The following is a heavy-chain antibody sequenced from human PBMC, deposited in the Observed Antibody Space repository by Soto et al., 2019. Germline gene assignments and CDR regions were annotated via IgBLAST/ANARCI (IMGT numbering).Heavy chain of an antibody. D-gene: IGHD1-7*01. V-gene: IGHV3-74*01. J-gene: IGHJ5*01. CDR1: GFTFSSHW. CDR3: AGSPGLSRISGTTLGA. CDR2: INGDGSST. Sequence: PAGSLRLSCAASGFTFSSHWMPWAREAPGKGLVWVSRINGDGSSTSYADSVKGRFTISRDNAKNMLYLQVNSLRADDTAVYYCAGSPGLSRISGTTLGAWGQGTLVTVSS.